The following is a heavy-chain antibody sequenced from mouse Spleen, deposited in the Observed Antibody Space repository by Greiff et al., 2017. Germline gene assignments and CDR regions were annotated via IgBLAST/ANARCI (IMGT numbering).Heavy chain of an antibody. D-gene: IGHD4-1*01. CDR3: ARHRANWDGGYFDV. Sequence: DVMLVESGGDLVKPGGSLKLSCAASGFTFSSYGMSWVRQTPDKRLEWVATISSGGSYTYYPDSVKGRFTISRDNAKNTLYLQMSSLKSEDTAMYYCARHRANWDGGYFDVWGAGTTVTVSS. J-gene: IGHJ1*01. V-gene: IGHV5-6*02. CDR2: ISSGGSYT. CDR1: GFTFSSYG.